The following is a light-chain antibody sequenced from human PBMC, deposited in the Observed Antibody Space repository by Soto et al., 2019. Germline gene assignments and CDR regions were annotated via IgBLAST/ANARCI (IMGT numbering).Light chain of an antibody. Sequence: IPMTQSPSSLSASVGDRVTITCRASQSLSSRLTWYQQKPWEAPKLLIYETSSLHSGVPSRFSGSGSETDFTLTINSLQPEDFATYCCQQSFSPPYTFGQGTKLEIK. CDR1: QSLSSR. CDR3: QQSFSPPYT. J-gene: IGKJ2*01. V-gene: IGKV1-39*01. CDR2: ETS.